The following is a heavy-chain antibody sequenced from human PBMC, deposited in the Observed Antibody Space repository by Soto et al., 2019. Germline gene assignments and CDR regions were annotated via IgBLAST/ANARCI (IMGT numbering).Heavy chain of an antibody. D-gene: IGHD6-13*01. J-gene: IGHJ6*02. V-gene: IGHV4-59*01. CDR1: GGSISSYY. Sequence: SETLSLTCTVSGGSISSYYWSWVRQPPGKGLEWIGYIYYSGSTNYNPSLKSRVTISVDTSKNQFSLKLSSVTAADTAVYYCARDGYSSSSYYYYYYGMDVWGQGTAVTVSS. CDR3: ARDGYSSSSYYYYYYGMDV. CDR2: IYYSGST.